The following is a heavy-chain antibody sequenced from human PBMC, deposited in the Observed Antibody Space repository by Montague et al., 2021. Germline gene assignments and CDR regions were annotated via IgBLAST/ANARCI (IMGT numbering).Heavy chain of an antibody. V-gene: IGHV4-59*01. CDR2: THYNGNT. D-gene: IGHD3-16*01. J-gene: IGHJ5*02. CDR3: ARDREHTYGRFFDP. CDR1: GGSISTYH. Sequence: SETLSLTCTVSGGSISTYHWIWLRQPPGKGLEWIGETHYNGNTNYNYNPSLKSRVTISVDKSNNQFSLKLSSVTAADTAVYYCARDREHTYGRFFDPWGQGTLVTVSS.